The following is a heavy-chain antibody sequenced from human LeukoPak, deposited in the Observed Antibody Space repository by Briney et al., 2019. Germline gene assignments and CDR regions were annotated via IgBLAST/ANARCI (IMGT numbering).Heavy chain of an antibody. D-gene: IGHD6-19*01. J-gene: IGHJ5*02. CDR2: IYHSGST. CDR1: GGSISSGGYY. Sequence: SQTLSLTCTVSGGSISSGGYYWSWIRQPPGKGLEWIGYIYHSGSTYYNPSLKSRVTISVDTSKNQFSLKLSSVTAADTAVYYCARDRGSSGWYPTDYNWFDPWGQGTLVTVSS. CDR3: ARDRGSSGWYPTDYNWFDP. V-gene: IGHV4-30-2*01.